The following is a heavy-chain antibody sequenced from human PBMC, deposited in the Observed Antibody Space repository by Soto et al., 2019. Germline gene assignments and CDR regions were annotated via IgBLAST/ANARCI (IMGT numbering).Heavy chain of an antibody. CDR3: VRGRRTCSSTTCFPPLTYYYSGMDV. Sequence: SETLSLTCAVYGGCFSDFDWSGVRQPPGKGLEWIGEVNDRGTTNYNPSLRSRVTLLVDTSKNQVYLKVSSVTAADTAVYYCVRGRRTCSSTTCFPPLTYYYSGMDVWGQAPPVTVS. CDR2: VNDRGTT. J-gene: IGHJ6*01. CDR1: GGCFSDFD. V-gene: IGHV4-34*01. D-gene: IGHD2-2*01.